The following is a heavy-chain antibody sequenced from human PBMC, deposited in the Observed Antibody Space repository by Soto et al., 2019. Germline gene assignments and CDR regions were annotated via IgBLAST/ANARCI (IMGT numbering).Heavy chain of an antibody. V-gene: IGHV3-23*01. CDR1: GFSFSSYA. Sequence: XVCLRLSFAACGFSFSSYAMSWVRQAPGKGLEWVSAISGSGGSTYYADSVKGRFTISRDNSKNTLYLQMNSLRAEDTAVYYCAKDNTRFYSKDCWFDPCGQGTLVTVSS. D-gene: IGHD3-3*01. CDR3: AKDNTRFYSKDCWFDP. J-gene: IGHJ5*02. CDR2: ISGSGGST.